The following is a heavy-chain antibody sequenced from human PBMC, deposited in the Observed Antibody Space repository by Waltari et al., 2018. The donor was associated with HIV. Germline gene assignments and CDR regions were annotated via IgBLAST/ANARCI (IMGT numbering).Heavy chain of an antibody. CDR1: GCNFPNSW. J-gene: IGHJ4*02. CDR2: IKSKSDGGTT. V-gene: IGHV3-15*01. CDR3: ATAGSTGTTRGY. D-gene: IGHD1-1*01. Sequence: EVQLVESGGGLVKPGGSLRLSCAASGCNFPNSWMSWVRQAPGKGLEWVGRIKSKSDGGTTDYAAPVKGRFTISRDDSKDTLYLQVNSLKTDDTAVYYCATAGSTGTTRGYWGQGTLVTVSS.